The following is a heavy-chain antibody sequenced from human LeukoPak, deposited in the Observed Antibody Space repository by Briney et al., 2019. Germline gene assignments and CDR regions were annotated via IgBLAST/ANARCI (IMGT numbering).Heavy chain of an antibody. Sequence: GESLKISCKGSGYSFTTYWIGWARQMPGKGLEWMGIIYPGDSDTKYSPSFQGQVTISADKSINTAYLQWSSLKASDTAIYYCARQATKAAPGTWYFDHWGQGTLVPVSS. V-gene: IGHV5-51*01. J-gene: IGHJ4*02. CDR3: ARQATKAAPGTWYFDH. CDR2: IYPGDSDT. D-gene: IGHD6-13*01. CDR1: GYSFTTYW.